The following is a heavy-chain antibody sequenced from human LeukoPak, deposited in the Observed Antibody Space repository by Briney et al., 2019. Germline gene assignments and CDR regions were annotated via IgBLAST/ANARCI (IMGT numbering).Heavy chain of an antibody. CDR1: GFTFNSYW. CDR3: ARGNFYSGSGSSPLDY. V-gene: IGHV3-74*01. J-gene: IGHJ4*02. D-gene: IGHD3-10*01. Sequence: GGTLRLSCAASGFTFNSYWMHWVRQAPGKGLVWVSRINGDGSRTSYADSVKGRFTISRDNAKNTLYLQMNSLRAEDTAVYYCARGNFYSGSGSSPLDYWGQGTLVTVSS. CDR2: INGDGSRT.